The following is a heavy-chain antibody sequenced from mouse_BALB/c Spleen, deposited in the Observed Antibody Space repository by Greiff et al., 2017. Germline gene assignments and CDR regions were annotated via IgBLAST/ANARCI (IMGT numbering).Heavy chain of an antibody. D-gene: IGHD1-1*01. Sequence: VQLQQSGPELVKPGASVKISCKASGYTFTDYNMHWVKQSHGKSLEWIGYIYPYNGGTGYNQKFKSKATLTVDNSSSTAYMELRSLTSEDSSVYYCAREGYGSRFDYWGQGTTLTVSS. V-gene: IGHV1S29*02. J-gene: IGHJ2*01. CDR3: AREGYGSRFDY. CDR1: GYTFTDYN. CDR2: IYPYNGGT.